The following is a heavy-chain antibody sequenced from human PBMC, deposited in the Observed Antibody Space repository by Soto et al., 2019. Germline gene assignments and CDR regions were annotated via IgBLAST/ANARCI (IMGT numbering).Heavy chain of an antibody. Sequence: EVQLVESGGGLVKPGGSLRLSCAASGFTFSNAWMSWVRQAPGKGLEWVGRIKSKTDGGTTDYAAPVKGRFTISRDDSKQPLYLQINRLKSEDPAVYYCTTGEVLRYFDWLSKHDYCSGGMDVWGQGTTVTVSS. CDR1: GFTFSNAW. J-gene: IGHJ6*02. D-gene: IGHD3-9*01. CDR3: TTGEVLRYFDWLSKHDYCSGGMDV. CDR2: IKSKTDGGTT. V-gene: IGHV3-15*01.